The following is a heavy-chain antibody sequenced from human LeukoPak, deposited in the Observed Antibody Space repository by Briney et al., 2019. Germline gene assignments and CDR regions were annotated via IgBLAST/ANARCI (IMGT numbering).Heavy chain of an antibody. V-gene: IGHV4-30-2*01. CDR1: GDSDSSDDYY. Sequence: SQTLSLTCTVSGDSDSSDDYYYTWTRQPPGKGLEWIGYIHHGGSTYYTPSLKSRVTISLDRFKNQFSLKLSSVTVADTAFYYCARGTRRNWFDPWGQGTLVTVSS. J-gene: IGHJ5*02. D-gene: IGHD3/OR15-3a*01. CDR3: ARGTRRNWFDP. CDR2: IHHGGST.